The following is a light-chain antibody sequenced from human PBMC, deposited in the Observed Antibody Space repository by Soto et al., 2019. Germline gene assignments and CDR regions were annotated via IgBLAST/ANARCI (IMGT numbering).Light chain of an antibody. CDR3: QQYRT. V-gene: IGKV1-5*01. J-gene: IGKJ2*01. Sequence: DIQMTQSPSTLSASVGDRVTITCRASQSISSWLAWYQQKPGKAPKLLIYDASSLESGVPSRFSGSASGTEFTLTISSLPPDDFATYYCQQYRTFGQGTKLEIK. CDR1: QSISSW. CDR2: DAS.